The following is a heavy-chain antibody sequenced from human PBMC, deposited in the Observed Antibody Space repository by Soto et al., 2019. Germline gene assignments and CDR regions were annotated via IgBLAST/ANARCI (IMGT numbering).Heavy chain of an antibody. CDR3: AREFYYYYGMDV. J-gene: IGHJ6*02. Sequence: PSETLSLTCTVSGGSISSSSHYWGWIRQPPGKGLEWIGSIYYSGSTYYNPSLKSRVTISVDTSKNQFSLKLRSVTAADTAVYYCAREFYYYYGMDVWGQGNTVTVSS. CDR2: IYYSGST. V-gene: IGHV4-39*01. CDR1: GGSISSSSHY.